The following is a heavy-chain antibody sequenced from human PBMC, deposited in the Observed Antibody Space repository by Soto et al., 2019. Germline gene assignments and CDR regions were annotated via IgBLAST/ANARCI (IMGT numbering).Heavy chain of an antibody. D-gene: IGHD6-19*01. CDR3: ARDSSGWPLY. J-gene: IGHJ4*02. V-gene: IGHV1-18*01. CDR2: ISAYNGNT. CDR1: GYTFTNYA. Sequence: ASVKVSCKASGYTFTNYAMHWVRQAPGQRLEWMGWISAYNGNTKYAQKLQGRVTMTTDTSTSTAYMELRSLRSDDTAVYYCARDSSGWPLYWGQGTLVTVSS.